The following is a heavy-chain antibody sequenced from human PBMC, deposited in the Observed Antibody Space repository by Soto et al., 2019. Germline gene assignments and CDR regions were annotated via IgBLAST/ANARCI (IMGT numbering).Heavy chain of an antibody. V-gene: IGHV3-30*03. CDR2: ISYYGGNK. Sequence: SIRLACSASGLLFFTYSLSWVRLAPGKGLEWVGVISYYGGNKYYADSLTGRFTISRDNAKNSLFLQMNSLRAEDTAVYYCARDEYHYDSSGYADYWAQGTLVTVSS. D-gene: IGHD3-22*01. CDR1: GLLFFTYS. CDR3: ARDEYHYDSSGYADY. J-gene: IGHJ4*02.